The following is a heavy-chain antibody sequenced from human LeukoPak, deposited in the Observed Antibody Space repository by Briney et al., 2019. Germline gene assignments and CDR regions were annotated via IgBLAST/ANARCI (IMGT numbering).Heavy chain of an antibody. CDR3: AKNDFFDY. Sequence: TGGSLRLSWAASGFTFSNYNMNWVRQAPGKGLEWVSYISSDSSTINYGDSVKGRFTISRDNAKNSLYLQMNSLRAGDTAVYYCAKNDFFDYWGQGTLVTVSS. J-gene: IGHJ4*02. CDR1: GFTFSNYN. D-gene: IGHD1-1*01. V-gene: IGHV3-48*01. CDR2: ISSDSSTI.